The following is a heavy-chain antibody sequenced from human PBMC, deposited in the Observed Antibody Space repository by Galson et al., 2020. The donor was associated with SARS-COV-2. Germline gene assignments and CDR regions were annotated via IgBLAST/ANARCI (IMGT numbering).Heavy chain of an antibody. CDR2: IFHSGNI. CDR1: GGSITTSGFS. CDR3: ANYDDYKNLFDP. J-gene: IGHJ5*02. D-gene: IGHD4-17*01. Sequence: SETLSLTCTVSGGSITTSGFSWSWIRQPPGKGLEWIGYIFHSGNIYYNPSLKSRVTISLDRSKNQFSLKMPSVTAADTAVYYCANYDDYKNLFDPWGQGILVTVSS. V-gene: IGHV4-30-2*01.